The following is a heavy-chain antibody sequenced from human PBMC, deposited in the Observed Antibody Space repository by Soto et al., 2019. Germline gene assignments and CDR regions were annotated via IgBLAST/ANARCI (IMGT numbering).Heavy chain of an antibody. V-gene: IGHV3-23*01. J-gene: IGHJ5*02. Sequence: GGSLRLSCAASGFIFSSYAMSWVRQAPGKGLEWVSAISGSGGSTYYAAPVKGRFTISRDDSKNTLYLQMNSLKTEDTAVYYCTAEDGWFDPWGQGTLVTVSS. CDR1: GFIFSSYA. CDR3: TAEDGWFDP. CDR2: ISGSGGST.